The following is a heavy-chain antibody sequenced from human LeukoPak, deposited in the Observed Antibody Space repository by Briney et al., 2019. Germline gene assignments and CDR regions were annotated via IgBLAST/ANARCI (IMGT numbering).Heavy chain of an antibody. D-gene: IGHD6-13*01. CDR3: AREGRAYRYSSSWYPTPSWFDP. Sequence: GGSLRLSCAASGFTLSSYSMNWVRQAPGKGLEWVSYISSSSSTIYYADSVKGRFTISRDNAKNSLYLQMNSLRAEDTAVYYCAREGRAYRYSSSWYPTPSWFDPWGQGTLVTVSS. J-gene: IGHJ5*02. V-gene: IGHV3-48*01. CDR1: GFTLSSYS. CDR2: ISSSSSTI.